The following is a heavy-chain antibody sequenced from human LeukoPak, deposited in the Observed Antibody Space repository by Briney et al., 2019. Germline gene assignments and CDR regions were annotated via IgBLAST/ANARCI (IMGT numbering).Heavy chain of an antibody. CDR3: ARGTNYYYFDY. D-gene: IGHD3-10*01. CDR1: GFTFSSYA. V-gene: IGHV3-64*01. Sequence: GGSLRLSCAASGFTFSSYAIHWVRQAPGKGLEYVSAISSNGGNTYYANSVKGRFTISRDNSKNTLYLQMGSLRAEDMAVYYCARGTNYYYFDYWGQGTLVTVSS. CDR2: ISSNGGNT. J-gene: IGHJ4*02.